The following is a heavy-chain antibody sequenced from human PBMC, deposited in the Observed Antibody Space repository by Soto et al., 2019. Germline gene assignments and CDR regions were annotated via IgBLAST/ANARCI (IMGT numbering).Heavy chain of an antibody. CDR1: GSSISSGGYY. CDR3: ARGFSGYYPYYYYYGMDV. V-gene: IGHV4-31*03. CDR2: IYYSGST. D-gene: IGHD3-22*01. J-gene: IGHJ6*02. Sequence: QVQLQESGPGLVKPSQTLSLTCTVSGSSISSGGYYWSWIRQHPGKGLEWIGYIYYSGSTYYNPSLKSRVTISVDTSKNQFSLKLSSVTAADTAVYYCARGFSGYYPYYYYYGMDVWGQGTTVTVSS.